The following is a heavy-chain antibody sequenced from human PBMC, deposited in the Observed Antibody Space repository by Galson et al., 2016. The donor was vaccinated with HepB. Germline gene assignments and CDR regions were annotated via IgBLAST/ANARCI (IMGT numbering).Heavy chain of an antibody. CDR2: IRSKANSYAT. V-gene: IGHV3-73*01. D-gene: IGHD2-15*01. CDR3: TRGYCSGGSCSMQDY. J-gene: IGHJ4*02. Sequence: SLRLSCAASGFTFSGSAMHWVRQASGKGLEWVGRIRSKANSYATAYAASVKGRFTISRDDSKNKAYLQMNSLKTEDTAVYYCTRGYCSGGSCSMQDYWGQGTLVTVSS. CDR1: GFTFSGSA.